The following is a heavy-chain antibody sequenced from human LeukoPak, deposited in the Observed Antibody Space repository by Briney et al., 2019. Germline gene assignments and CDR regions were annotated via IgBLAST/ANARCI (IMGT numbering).Heavy chain of an antibody. D-gene: IGHD3-10*01. V-gene: IGHV4-34*01. J-gene: IGHJ6*03. Sequence: PSETLSLTCAVYIDSFSNYHWNWIRQTPAKGMEWIGEVNESGGTNISPSLKSRVTISVDTSKNQFSLKLSSVTAADTAVYYCARTTMVRGTYYMDVWGKGTTVTVSS. CDR3: ARTTMVRGTYYMDV. CDR2: VNESGGT. CDR1: IDSFSNYH.